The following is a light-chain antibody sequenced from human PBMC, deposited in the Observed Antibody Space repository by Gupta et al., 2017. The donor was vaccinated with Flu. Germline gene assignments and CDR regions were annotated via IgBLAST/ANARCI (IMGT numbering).Light chain of an antibody. Sequence: EAVLTQSPVILSFSPGERATFSCSASQSIGNYLAWYQQKPGQAPRRLIFDASNRATGTPARFSGSGSGTDFTLKISSVEPEDVAVYFCKQRRHWPWTFGQGTKVEI. CDR2: DAS. CDR3: KQRRHWPWT. CDR1: QSIGNY. J-gene: IGKJ1*01. V-gene: IGKV3-11*01.